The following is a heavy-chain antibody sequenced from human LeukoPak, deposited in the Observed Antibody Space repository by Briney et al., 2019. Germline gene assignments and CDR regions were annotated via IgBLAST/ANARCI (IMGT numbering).Heavy chain of an antibody. CDR3: ARGGDYGDYVSAFDI. V-gene: IGHV1-18*01. CDR1: GYTFSSYS. D-gene: IGHD4-17*01. Sequence: ASVKVSCKASGYTFSSYSISWVRQAPGQGLEWMGWISAYNGATKYAQKLQGRVTMTTDTSTSTAYMELRSLRSDDTAVYYCARGGDYGDYVSAFDIWGQGTMVTVSS. CDR2: ISAYNGAT. J-gene: IGHJ3*02.